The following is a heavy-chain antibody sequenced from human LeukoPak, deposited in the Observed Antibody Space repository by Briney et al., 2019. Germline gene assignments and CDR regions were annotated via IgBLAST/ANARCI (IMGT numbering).Heavy chain of an antibody. J-gene: IGHJ6*02. CDR2: IKQDGSER. Sequence: GGSLRLSCAASGFTFSGFSMSWVRQSPTKGLEWVANIKQDGSERYYVDSVKGRFTISRDNAKNSLYLQMSNVRAEDPAVYCCARGGGLDVWGQGATVTVSS. D-gene: IGHD3-16*01. V-gene: IGHV3-7*03. CDR1: GFTFSGFS. CDR3: ARGGGLDV.